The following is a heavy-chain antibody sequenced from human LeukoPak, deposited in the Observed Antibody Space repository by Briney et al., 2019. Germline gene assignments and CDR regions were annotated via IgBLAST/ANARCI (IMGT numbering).Heavy chain of an antibody. V-gene: IGHV3-23*01. D-gene: IGHD1-26*01. CDR1: GFTFSSYA. CDR2: ISGSGGST. J-gene: IGHJ3*02. CDR3: AKFSDSWELLDAFDI. Sequence: GGSLRLSCAASGFTFSSYAMIWVRQAPGKGLEWVSAISGSGGSTYYADSVKGRFTISRDNSKNTLYLQMNSLRAEDTAVYYCAKFSDSWELLDAFDIWGQGTMVTVSS.